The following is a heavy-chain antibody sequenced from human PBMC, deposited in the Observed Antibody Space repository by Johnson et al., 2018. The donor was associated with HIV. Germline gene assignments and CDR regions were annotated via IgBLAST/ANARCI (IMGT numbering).Heavy chain of an antibody. CDR3: AREAITMARGRAFDI. CDR2: ISYDGSKK. D-gene: IGHD3-10*01. J-gene: IGHJ3*02. CDR1: GFTFSSYG. Sequence: QVHLVESGGGVVQPGGSLRLSCAASGFTFSSYGMHWVRQAPGKGLEWVAVISYDGSKKDYADSVKGRFTISRDNSKNTMYLQMKSRRAEDTAVYYCAREAITMARGRAFDIWGQGTMVTVSS. V-gene: IGHV3-30*19.